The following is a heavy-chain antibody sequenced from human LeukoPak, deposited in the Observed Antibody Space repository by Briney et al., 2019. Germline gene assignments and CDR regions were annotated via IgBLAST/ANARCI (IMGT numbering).Heavy chain of an antibody. CDR3: ARGSGWNDGDDWFDP. V-gene: IGHV1-8*02. CDR1: GYTFTSYG. Sequence: ASVKVSCKASGYTFTSYGISWVRQAPGQGLEWMGWMNPNSGNTGYAQKFQGRVTMTRNTSISTAYMELSSLRSEDTAVYYCARGSGWNDGDDWFDPWGQGTLVTVSS. J-gene: IGHJ5*02. CDR2: MNPNSGNT. D-gene: IGHD1-1*01.